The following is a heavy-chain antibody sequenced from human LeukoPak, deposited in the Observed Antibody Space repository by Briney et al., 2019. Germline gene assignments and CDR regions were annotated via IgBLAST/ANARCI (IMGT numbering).Heavy chain of an antibody. Sequence: ASVKVSCKASGYTFTGYYMHWVRQAPGQGLEWMGWINPNSGGTNYAQKFQGRVTMTRDTSISTAYMELSRLRSEDTAVYYCATTWGFGESSDAFDIWGQGTMATVSS. D-gene: IGHD3-10*01. V-gene: IGHV1-2*02. CDR1: GYTFTGYY. J-gene: IGHJ3*02. CDR3: ATTWGFGESSDAFDI. CDR2: INPNSGGT.